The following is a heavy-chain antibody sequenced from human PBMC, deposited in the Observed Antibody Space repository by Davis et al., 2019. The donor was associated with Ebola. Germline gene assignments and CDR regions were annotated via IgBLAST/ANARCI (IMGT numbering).Heavy chain of an antibody. CDR2: INTYGSTT. Sequence: GESLKISCAASGFTFSNYWMHWVRQAPGKGLEWVSRINTYGSTTTYADSVKGRFTISRDNAKKSLYLQMNSLRAEDTAVYYCARYFRFGSGYYGMDVWGQGTTVTVSS. CDR1: GFTFSNYW. J-gene: IGHJ6*02. CDR3: ARYFRFGSGYYGMDV. D-gene: IGHD3-3*01. V-gene: IGHV3-74*01.